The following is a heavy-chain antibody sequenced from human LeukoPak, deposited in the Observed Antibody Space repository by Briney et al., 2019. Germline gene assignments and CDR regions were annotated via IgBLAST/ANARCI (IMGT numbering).Heavy chain of an antibody. D-gene: IGHD3-10*01. CDR2: IRYDESNK. V-gene: IGHV3-30*02. Sequence: GGSLRLSCAASRFTFNTYGMHWVRQAPGKGLEWVAFIRYDESNKYYAESVEGRFTISRDDSKNTVYLQMKSLGPEDTAMYYCAKDSDYYGSGSYPDLFYIDFWGQGALVTVSS. CDR1: RFTFNTYG. CDR3: AKDSDYYGSGSYPDLFYIDF. J-gene: IGHJ4*02.